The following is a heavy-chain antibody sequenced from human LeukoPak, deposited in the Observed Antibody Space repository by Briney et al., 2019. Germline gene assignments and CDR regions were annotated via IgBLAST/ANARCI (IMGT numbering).Heavy chain of an antibody. D-gene: IGHD6-19*01. CDR1: GFTFSSYA. J-gene: IGHJ4*02. Sequence: GGSLRLSCAASGFTFSSYAMSWVRQAPGKGLEWVSAISGSGGSTYYADSVKGRFTISRDNSKNTLYLQMNSLRAEDTAVYYCVVAGIRGTPFFDYWGQGTLVTVSS. V-gene: IGHV3-23*01. CDR3: VVAGIRGTPFFDY. CDR2: ISGSGGST.